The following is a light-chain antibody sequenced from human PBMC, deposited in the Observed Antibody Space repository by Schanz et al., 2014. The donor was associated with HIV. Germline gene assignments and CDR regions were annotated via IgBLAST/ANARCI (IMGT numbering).Light chain of an antibody. J-gene: IGLJ2*01. Sequence: QSALTQPASVSGSPGQSITISCTGTNSDVGNYNYVSWYQQHPGKAPKLIIHNVSNRPSGVSNRFSGSKSGNTASLTISGLQAEDEADYYCSSYTSSSIVVFGGGTKLTVL. CDR3: SSYTSSSIVV. V-gene: IGLV2-14*01. CDR1: NSDVGNYNY. CDR2: NVS.